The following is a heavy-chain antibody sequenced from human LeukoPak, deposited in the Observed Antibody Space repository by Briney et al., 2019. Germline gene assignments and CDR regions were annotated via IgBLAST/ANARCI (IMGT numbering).Heavy chain of an antibody. CDR2: ISGGGGT. V-gene: IGHV3-23*01. J-gene: IGHJ4*02. CDR1: GFTFSSYA. CDR3: AKDGGYGSGSYYPDY. D-gene: IGHD3-10*01. Sequence: GGSLRLSCAASGFTFSSYAMSWVRLAPGKGLEWVSAISGGGGTNYADSVKGRFTISRDNSKNTLYLQMSSLRAEDTAVYYCAKDGGYGSGSYYPDYWGQGTLVTVSS.